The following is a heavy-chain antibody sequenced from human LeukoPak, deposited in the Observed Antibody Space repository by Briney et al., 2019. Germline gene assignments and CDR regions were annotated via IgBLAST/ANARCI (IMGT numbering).Heavy chain of an antibody. D-gene: IGHD5-18*01. Sequence: ASETLSLTCTVSGGSISSYYWSWIRQPPGKGLEWIGEINHSGSTNYNPSLKSRVTISVDTSKNQFSLKLSSVTAADTAVYYCARARRGYSYGLDYWGQGTLVTVSS. J-gene: IGHJ4*02. CDR2: INHSGST. CDR3: ARARRGYSYGLDY. CDR1: GGSISSYY. V-gene: IGHV4-34*01.